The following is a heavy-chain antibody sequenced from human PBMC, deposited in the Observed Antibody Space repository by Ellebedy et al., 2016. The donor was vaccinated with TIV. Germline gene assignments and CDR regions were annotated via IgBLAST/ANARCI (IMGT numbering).Heavy chain of an antibody. D-gene: IGHD5-18*01. CDR3: AREGRDTAMGLDY. V-gene: IGHV4-59*12. CDR1: GGSLSSYY. Sequence: MPGGSLRLSCTVSGGSLSSYYWSWIRQSPGKGLEWLGYIFYSGSTNYAPSLRRRITMSGDTSKNQFSLKLSSVTAADTAVYFCAREGRDTAMGLDYWGQGTLVTVSS. CDR2: IFYSGST. J-gene: IGHJ4*02.